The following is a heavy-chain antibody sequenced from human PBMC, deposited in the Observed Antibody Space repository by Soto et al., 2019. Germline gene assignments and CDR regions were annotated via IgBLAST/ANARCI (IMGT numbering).Heavy chain of an antibody. CDR3: ATYLLRFLEWSTFDP. D-gene: IGHD3-3*01. CDR1: GGTFSSYA. Sequence: SVKVSCKASGGTFSSYAISWVRQAPGQGLEWMGGIIPIFGTANYAQKFQGRVTITADESTSTAYMELSSLRSEDTAVYYCATYLLRFLEWSTFDPWGQGTLVTVSS. CDR2: IIPIFGTA. V-gene: IGHV1-69*13. J-gene: IGHJ5*02.